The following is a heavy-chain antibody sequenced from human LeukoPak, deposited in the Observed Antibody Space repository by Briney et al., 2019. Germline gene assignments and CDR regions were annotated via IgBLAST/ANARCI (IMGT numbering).Heavy chain of an antibody. J-gene: IGHJ4*02. Sequence: GGSLGLSCAASGFTFSIYAMSWVRQAPGEGLECVSGISTSGGTTSYADSVKGRFTISRDNPRNTLHMQMSSLRDEDTAVYYCAIIHRYYDCSGDWVQWGQGTLVTVSS. V-gene: IGHV3-23*01. CDR1: GFTFSIYA. CDR2: ISTSGGTT. CDR3: AIIHRYYDCSGDWVQ. D-gene: IGHD3-22*01.